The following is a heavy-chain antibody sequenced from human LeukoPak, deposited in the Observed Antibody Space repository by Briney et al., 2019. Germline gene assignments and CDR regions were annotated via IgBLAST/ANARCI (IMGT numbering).Heavy chain of an antibody. D-gene: IGHD3-10*01. Sequence: TSETLSLTCTVSGGSISSSSYYWGWIRQPPGKGLEWIGSIYYSGSTYYNPSLKSRVTISVDTSKNQFSLKLSSVTAADTAVYYCASLFEESNDYWGQGTLVTVSS. J-gene: IGHJ4*02. CDR3: ASLFEESNDY. CDR2: IYYSGST. CDR1: GGSISSSSYY. V-gene: IGHV4-39*07.